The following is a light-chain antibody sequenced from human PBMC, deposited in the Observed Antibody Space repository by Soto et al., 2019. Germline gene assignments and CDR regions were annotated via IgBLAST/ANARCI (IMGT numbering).Light chain of an antibody. CDR3: QHYDRARWP. J-gene: IGKJ1*01. V-gene: IGKV3-20*01. Sequence: EIVLTQSPGTLSLSPGERATLSCRASQSISSTYLTWYHQRPGQAPRLLIYDASRRATGIPDRFSGSGSGTDFSLTISRLEPEDLAVYYCQHYDRARWPFGLGPKV. CDR2: DAS. CDR1: QSISSTY.